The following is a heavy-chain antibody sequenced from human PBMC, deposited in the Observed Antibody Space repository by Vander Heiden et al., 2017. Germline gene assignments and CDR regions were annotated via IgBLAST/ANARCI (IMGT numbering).Heavy chain of an antibody. Sequence: EVQLVESGGGLVQPGGSLRLSCAASGFPFSSYWMSWVRQAPVKWLAWVANIKQDGSEKYYGDAVKGRFTISRDNAKNSMYLQMTRLRAEDTAVYYSATRRYSSGWYLVYWGQGTMVTVYS. J-gene: IGHJ4*02. CDR2: IKQDGSEK. CDR1: GFPFSSYW. CDR3: ATRRYSSGWYLVY. D-gene: IGHD6-19*01. V-gene: IGHV3-7*01.